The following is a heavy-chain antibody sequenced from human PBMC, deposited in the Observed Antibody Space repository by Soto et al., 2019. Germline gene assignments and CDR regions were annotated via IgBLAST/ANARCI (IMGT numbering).Heavy chain of an antibody. CDR2: IIPIFGTA. D-gene: IGHD5-18*01. Sequence: QVQLVQSGAEVKKPGSSVKVSCKASGGTFSSYAISWVRQAPGQGLEWMGGIIPIFGTANYAQKFQGRVTITADESTSTAYMELSSLRSEDTAVYYCARDLYSYGYSPGYYYYGMDVWGQGNTVTVSS. CDR1: GGTFSSYA. J-gene: IGHJ6*02. V-gene: IGHV1-69*01. CDR3: ARDLYSYGYSPGYYYYGMDV.